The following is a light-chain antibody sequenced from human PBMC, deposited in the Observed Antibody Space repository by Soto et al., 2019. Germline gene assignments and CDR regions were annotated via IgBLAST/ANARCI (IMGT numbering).Light chain of an antibody. J-gene: IGKJ2*01. CDR3: QQYNSYVYT. CDR2: DAS. V-gene: IGKV1-5*01. CDR1: QSISSW. Sequence: DIQMTQSPSTLSASVGDRVTITCRASQSISSWLAWYQQKPGKAPKLLIYDASSLESGVPSMFSGSGSGTEFTLTISSLQPDDFATYYCQQYNSYVYTFGQGTTLEIK.